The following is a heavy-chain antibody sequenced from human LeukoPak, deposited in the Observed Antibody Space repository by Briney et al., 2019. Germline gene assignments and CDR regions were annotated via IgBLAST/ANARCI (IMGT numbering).Heavy chain of an antibody. CDR1: GFTFSDHA. Sequence: GGSLRLSCAASGFTFSDHAMSWVRQAPGKGLEWVSALSGSGDRSYYADSVKGRFTISRDNSENTLYLQVNSLRAEDTAVYYCARGVVGATRLFDCWGQGTLVTVSS. CDR3: ARGVVGATRLFDC. CDR2: LSGSGDRS. J-gene: IGHJ4*02. D-gene: IGHD1-26*01. V-gene: IGHV3-23*01.